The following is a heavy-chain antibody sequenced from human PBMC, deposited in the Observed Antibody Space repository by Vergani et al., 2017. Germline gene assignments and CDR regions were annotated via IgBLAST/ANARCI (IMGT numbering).Heavy chain of an antibody. CDR1: GFSFSSHA. V-gene: IGHV3-30*18. J-gene: IGHJ6*03. Sequence: QVQLAESGGGRVQPGRSLRLSCAASGFSFSSHAIHWVRQAPDKGLEWVAVISNDGSKKYYADSVKGRFTISRDNSKNTLDLQMNSLRTQDTAVYYCAKAGSVTSGSLQYNFYMDVWGKGTTVSVSS. CDR3: AKAGSVTSGSLQYNFYMDV. CDR2: ISNDGSKK. D-gene: IGHD3-10*01.